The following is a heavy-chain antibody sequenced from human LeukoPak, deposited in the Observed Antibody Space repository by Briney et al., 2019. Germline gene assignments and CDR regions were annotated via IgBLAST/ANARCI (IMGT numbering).Heavy chain of an antibody. Sequence: GGSLRLSCAASGFTFSTYWMSWVRQAPGKGLEWVSSISSSSSYISYADSMKGRFTISRDNAKNSLYLQMNSLRAEDTAVYYCARGPYSSGWFDYWGQGTLVSVSS. D-gene: IGHD6-25*01. CDR3: ARGPYSSGWFDY. CDR1: GFTFSTYW. CDR2: ISSSSSYI. J-gene: IGHJ4*02. V-gene: IGHV3-21*01.